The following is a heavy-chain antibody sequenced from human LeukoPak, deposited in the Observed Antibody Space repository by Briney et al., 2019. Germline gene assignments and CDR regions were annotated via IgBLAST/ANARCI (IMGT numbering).Heavy chain of an antibody. CDR2: INHSGST. CDR1: GGSFSGYY. Sequence: PSETLSLTCAVYGGSFSGYYWSWLRQPPGKGLEWIGEINHSGSTNYNPSLTSRVTISVDTSKNQFSLKLSSVTAADTAVYYCARGRVVIARYYFDYWGQGTLVTVSS. CDR3: ARGRVVIARYYFDY. D-gene: IGHD2-21*01. J-gene: IGHJ4*02. V-gene: IGHV4-34*01.